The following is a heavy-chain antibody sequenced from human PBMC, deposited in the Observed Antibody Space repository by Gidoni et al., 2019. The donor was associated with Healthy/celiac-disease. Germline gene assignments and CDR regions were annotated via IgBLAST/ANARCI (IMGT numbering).Heavy chain of an antibody. V-gene: IGHV4-34*01. D-gene: IGHD4-17*01. Sequence: QVQLQQWGAGLLKPSETLALTCAVYGWSFSGYYWSWIRQPPGKGLECIGEINHSGRTNDNPSLKSRVTISVDTSKNPFSLKLSSVTAADTAVYYCARGFYGDYGFDAFDIWGQGTMVTVSS. CDR1: GWSFSGYY. J-gene: IGHJ3*02. CDR3: ARGFYGDYGFDAFDI. CDR2: INHSGRT.